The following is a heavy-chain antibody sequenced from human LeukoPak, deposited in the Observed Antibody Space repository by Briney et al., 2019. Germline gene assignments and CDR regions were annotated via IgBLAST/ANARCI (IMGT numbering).Heavy chain of an antibody. J-gene: IGHJ4*02. V-gene: IGHV4-61*01. CDR1: GGSVSSGSYY. Sequence: SETLSLTCTVSGGSVSSGSYYWSWIRQPPGKGLEWIGYIYYSGSTNYNPSLKSRVTISVDTSKNQFSPKLSSVTAADTAVYYCARDYYDSSGYYGGLDYWGQGTLVTVSS. CDR3: ARDYYDSSGYYGGLDY. CDR2: IYYSGST. D-gene: IGHD3-22*01.